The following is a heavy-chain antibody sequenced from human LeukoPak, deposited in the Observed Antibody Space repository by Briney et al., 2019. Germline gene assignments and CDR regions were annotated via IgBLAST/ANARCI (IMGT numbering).Heavy chain of an antibody. Sequence: GGSLRLSCAASRFTFSTYSMNWVRQAPGKGLEWVSSISSGSSYIYYADSVKGRFTISRDNAKNSLYLQMNSLRAEDTAMYYCATTSPALDIWGQGTMVTVSS. CDR1: RFTFSTYS. V-gene: IGHV3-21*01. CDR3: ATTSPALDI. CDR2: ISSGSSYI. D-gene: IGHD3-16*01. J-gene: IGHJ3*02.